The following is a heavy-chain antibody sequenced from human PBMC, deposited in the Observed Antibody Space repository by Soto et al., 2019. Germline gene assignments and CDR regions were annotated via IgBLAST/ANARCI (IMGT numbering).Heavy chain of an antibody. J-gene: IGHJ3*02. D-gene: IGHD6-6*01. CDR3: ARKASFDAFDI. CDR2: IYYSGST. CDR1: GVSISSGGYY. V-gene: IGHV4-31*03. Sequence: SETLSLTCTVSGVSISSGGYYWSWIRQHPGKGLEWIGYIYYSGSTYYNPSLKSRVTISVDTSKNQFSLELSSVTAADTAVYYCARKASFDAFDIWGQGTMVTVSS.